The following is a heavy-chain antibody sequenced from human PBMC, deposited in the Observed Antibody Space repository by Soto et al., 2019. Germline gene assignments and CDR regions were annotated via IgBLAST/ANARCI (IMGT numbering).Heavy chain of an antibody. D-gene: IGHD6-19*01. CDR1: GYTLTELS. CDR3: ATKRIVRRSGWLDYFDY. CDR2: FDPEDGET. J-gene: IGHJ4*02. Sequence: ASVKVSCKVSGYTLTELSMYWVRQAPGKGLEWMGGFDPEDGETIYAQKFQGRVTMTEDTSTDTAYMELSSLRSEDTAVYYCATKRIVRRSGWLDYFDYWGQGTLVTVSS. V-gene: IGHV1-24*01.